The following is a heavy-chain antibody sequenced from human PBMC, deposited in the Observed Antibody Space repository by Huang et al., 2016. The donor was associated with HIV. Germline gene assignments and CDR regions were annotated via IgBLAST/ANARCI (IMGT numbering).Heavy chain of an antibody. CDR3: VKARDTNYFNY. CDR2: ISDSGSNT. V-gene: IGHV3-23*01. Sequence: EVQLLASGGGLVQPGGSLRLSCAASGVSFSTYDMAWVRQAPGKGLEWVSGISDSGSNTYNADSVKGRFTISRDNSKNTLYLQMNRLKAEDTALYYCVKARDTNYFNYWGQGTLVTVSS. CDR1: GVSFSTYD. D-gene: IGHD2-21*02. J-gene: IGHJ4*02.